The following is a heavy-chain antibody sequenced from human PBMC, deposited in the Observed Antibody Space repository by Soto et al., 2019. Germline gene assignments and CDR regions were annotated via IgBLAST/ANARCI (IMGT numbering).Heavy chain of an antibody. V-gene: IGHV6-1*01. CDR1: GYSVSSNSAA. CDR2: TYYRSKWYN. D-gene: IGHD6-19*01. CDR3: ASGGGWPRIFDY. Sequence: QTRSLTCAISGYSVSSNSAAWNWISQSPSRGLEWLGRTYYRSKWYNDYAVSVKSRITINPDTSKNQFSLQLNSVTPEDTAVYYCASGGGWPRIFDYWGQGTLVTVSS. J-gene: IGHJ4*02.